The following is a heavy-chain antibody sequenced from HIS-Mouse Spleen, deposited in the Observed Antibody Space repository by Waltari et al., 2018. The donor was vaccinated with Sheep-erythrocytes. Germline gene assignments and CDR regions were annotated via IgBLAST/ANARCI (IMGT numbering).Heavy chain of an antibody. J-gene: IGHJ2*01. V-gene: IGHV3-9*01. CDR1: GFSFDDYA. Sequence: CAASGFSFDDYAMHWVRQAPGKGLEWVSGISWNSGSIGYADSVKGRFPISRDNAKNSLYLQMNSLRAEDTALYYCAKVRTVNYWYFDLWGRGTLVTVSS. CDR3: AKVRTVNYWYFDL. D-gene: IGHD1-1*01. CDR2: ISWNSGSI.